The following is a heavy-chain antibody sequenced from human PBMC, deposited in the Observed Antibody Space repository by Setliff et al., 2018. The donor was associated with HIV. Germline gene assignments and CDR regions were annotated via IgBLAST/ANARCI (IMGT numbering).Heavy chain of an antibody. CDR3: ARCGAGEWHLYMDV. V-gene: IGHV1-69*02. Sequence: SVKVSCKASGGTFSSYTINWVRQAPGQGLEWMGRSIPILGIGNDEQAQKFKGRVTFTADKSTSTVYMELSSLRSEDTAVYYCARCGAGEWHLYMDVWGKGTAITVSS. D-gene: IGHD3-16*01. J-gene: IGHJ6*03. CDR1: GGTFSSYT. CDR2: SIPILGIG.